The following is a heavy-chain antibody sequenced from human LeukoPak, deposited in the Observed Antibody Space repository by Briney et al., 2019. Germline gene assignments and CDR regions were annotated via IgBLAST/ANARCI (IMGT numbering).Heavy chain of an antibody. J-gene: IGHJ4*02. CDR3: ARDSRRVTMVRGVIKSLDY. V-gene: IGHV1-69*04. D-gene: IGHD3-10*01. CDR1: GYAFTTYG. CDR2: IIPILGIA. Sequence: ASVKVSCKASGYAFTTYGISWVRQAPGQGLEWMGRIIPILGIANYAQKFQGRVTITADKSTSTAYMELSSLRSEDTAVYYCARDSRRVTMVRGVIKSLDYWGQGTLVTVSS.